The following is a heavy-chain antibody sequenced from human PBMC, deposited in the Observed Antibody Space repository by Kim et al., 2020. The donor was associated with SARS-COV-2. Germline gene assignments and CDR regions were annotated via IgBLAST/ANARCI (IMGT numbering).Heavy chain of an antibody. Sequence: ASVKVSCKASGYTFTSYAMHWVRQAPGQRLEWMGWINAGNGNTKYSQKFQGRVTITRDTSASTAYMELSSLRSEDTAVYYCARVVVPAAIGLYGMDVWGQGTTVTVSS. V-gene: IGHV1-3*01. CDR1: GYTFTSYA. D-gene: IGHD2-2*01. CDR3: ARVVVPAAIGLYGMDV. J-gene: IGHJ6*02. CDR2: INAGNGNT.